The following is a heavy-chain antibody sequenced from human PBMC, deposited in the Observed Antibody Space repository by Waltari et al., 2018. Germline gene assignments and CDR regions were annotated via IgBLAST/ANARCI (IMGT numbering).Heavy chain of an antibody. CDR2: MNPKSGKT. D-gene: IGHD2-21*02. J-gene: IGHJ4*02. V-gene: IGHV1-8*01. CDR3: ARAPHGVTMLGY. CDR1: GYTFTSYD. Sequence: QVQLVQSGAEVKKPGASVKVSCKASGYTFTSYDINWVRQATGQGLEWMGWMNPKSGKTGYAQKFRGRVTMTRSTSISTAYMELSSVRSEDTAVYYCARAPHGVTMLGYWGQGTLVTVSS.